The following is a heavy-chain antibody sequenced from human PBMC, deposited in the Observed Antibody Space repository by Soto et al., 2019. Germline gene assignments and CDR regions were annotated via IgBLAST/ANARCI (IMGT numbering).Heavy chain of an antibody. J-gene: IGHJ5*02. CDR2: IYHSGST. Sequence: QLQLQESGSGLVKPSQTLSLTCPVPGGSISSGGYPGSWVRHPPGKGQEWMGYIYHSGSTYYIPSPQSRVPISVDRSRNQFSLQRSSVTAADTVVYYGARLPSPWGQRTLVTVSS. V-gene: IGHV4-30-2*01. CDR3: ARLPSP. CDR1: GGSISSGGYP.